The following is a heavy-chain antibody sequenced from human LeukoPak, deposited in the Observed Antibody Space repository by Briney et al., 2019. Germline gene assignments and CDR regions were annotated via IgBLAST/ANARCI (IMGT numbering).Heavy chain of an antibody. CDR3: ARGGWSLGYCSSSSCLDWFDP. Sequence: ASVTVSCKASRYTFTDYYMHWVRQAPGQGLEWMGWINPNSGGTNYARKFQGRVTMTRDTSISTAYMELSRLRSDDTAVYYCARGGWSLGYCSSSSCLDWFDPWGQGTLVTVSS. CDR1: RYTFTDYY. CDR2: INPNSGGT. V-gene: IGHV1-2*02. J-gene: IGHJ5*02. D-gene: IGHD2-2*01.